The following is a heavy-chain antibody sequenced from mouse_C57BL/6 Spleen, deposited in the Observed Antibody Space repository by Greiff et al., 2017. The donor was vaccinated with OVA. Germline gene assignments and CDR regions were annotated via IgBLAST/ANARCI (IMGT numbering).Heavy chain of an antibody. CDR1: GYTFTRYW. J-gene: IGHJ4*01. CDR3: ARGYYGSSGAMDY. CDR2: IDPSDSYT. D-gene: IGHD1-1*01. Sequence: QVQLQQPGAELVMPGASVKLSCKASGYTFTRYWMHWVKQRPGHGLEWIGEIDPSDSYTNSNQKFKGKSTFTVDTYSSTAYMQLSSLTSEDSAVYYCARGYYGSSGAMDYWGQGTSVTVSS. V-gene: IGHV1-69*01.